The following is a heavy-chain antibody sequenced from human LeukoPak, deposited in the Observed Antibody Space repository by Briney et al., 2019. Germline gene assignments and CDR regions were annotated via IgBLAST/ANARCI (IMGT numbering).Heavy chain of an antibody. D-gene: IGHD4-17*01. V-gene: IGHV4-39*01. J-gene: IGHJ6*02. CDR3: ARHYGDYMNYYYYYGMDV. Sequence: PSETLSLTCTVSGGSISSSSYYWGWIRQPPGKGLEWIGSIYYSGRTYYNPSLKSRVTISVDTSKNQFSLKLSSVTAADTAVYYCARHYGDYMNYYYYYGMDVWGQGTTVTVSS. CDR2: IYYSGRT. CDR1: GGSISSSSYY.